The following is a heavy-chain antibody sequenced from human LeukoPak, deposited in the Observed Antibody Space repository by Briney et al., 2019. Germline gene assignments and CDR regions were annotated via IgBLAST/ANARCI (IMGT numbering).Heavy chain of an antibody. D-gene: IGHD3-22*01. V-gene: IGHV3-23*01. CDR3: AKAPKVITGHYVDY. CDR1: GFTFSNYA. J-gene: IGHJ4*02. Sequence: PGGSLRLSCAASGFTFSNYAMSWVRQAPGKGLEWVSSISASGAITYYADSVKGRFTISRDNSKNTLYLQMNSLRAEDTAVYYCAKAPKVITGHYVDYWGQGTQVTVSS. CDR2: ISASGAIT.